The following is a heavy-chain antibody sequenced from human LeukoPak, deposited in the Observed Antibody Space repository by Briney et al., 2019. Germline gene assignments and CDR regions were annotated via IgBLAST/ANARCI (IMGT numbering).Heavy chain of an antibody. D-gene: IGHD3-10*01. V-gene: IGHV4-34*01. Sequence: PSETLSLTRAVYGGSFSGYYWSWIRQPPGKGLEWIGEINHSGSTNYNPSLKSRVTISVDTSKNQFSLELSSVTAADTAVYYCARSYYGSAWRWFDPWGQATLVTVSS. CDR2: INHSGST. J-gene: IGHJ5*02. CDR1: GGSFSGYY. CDR3: ARSYYGSAWRWFDP.